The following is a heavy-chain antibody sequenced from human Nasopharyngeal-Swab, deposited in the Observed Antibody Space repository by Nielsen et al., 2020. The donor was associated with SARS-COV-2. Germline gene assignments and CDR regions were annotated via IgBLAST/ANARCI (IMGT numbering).Heavy chain of an antibody. CDR1: GYTFTSYG. Sequence: ASVKVSCKASGYTFTSYGTSWVRQAPGQGLEWMGWISAYNGNTNYAQKLQGRVSMTTDTSTSTAYMELRSLRSDDTAVYYCARAEERGRQTGRFGYWGQGTLVTVSS. D-gene: IGHD7-27*01. CDR3: ARAEERGRQTGRFGY. V-gene: IGHV1-18*04. CDR2: ISAYNGNT. J-gene: IGHJ4*02.